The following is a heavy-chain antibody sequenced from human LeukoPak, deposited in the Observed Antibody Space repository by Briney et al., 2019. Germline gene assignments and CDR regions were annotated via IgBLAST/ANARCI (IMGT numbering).Heavy chain of an antibody. CDR1: GXSISSSNW. J-gene: IGHJ2*01. CDR2: IYHSGST. Sequence: KPSETLSLTFTVSGXSISSSNWWSWVRQPPGKGLEWIGEIYHSGSTNYNPSLKSRVTISVDKSKNQFSLKLSSVTAADTAVYYCASYPRHYYDSSAGHWYFDLWGRGTLVTVSS. D-gene: IGHD3-22*01. V-gene: IGHV4-4*02. CDR3: ASYPRHYYDSSAGHWYFDL.